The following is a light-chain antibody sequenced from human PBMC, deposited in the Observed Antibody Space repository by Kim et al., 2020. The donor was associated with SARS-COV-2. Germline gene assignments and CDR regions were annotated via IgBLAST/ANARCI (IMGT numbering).Light chain of an antibody. V-gene: IGLV2-11*01. CDR1: SGDVGNYNL. CDR2: DVS. Sequence: QSALTQPRSVSGSPGHSVTISCSGTSGDVGNYNLVSWYQQHPGKAPKLIIFDVSQRPSGVPDRFSGSKSGNTASLTISGLQPEDEADYYCCSYVGDFTWVFGGGTALTVL. CDR3: CSYVGDFTWV. J-gene: IGLJ3*02.